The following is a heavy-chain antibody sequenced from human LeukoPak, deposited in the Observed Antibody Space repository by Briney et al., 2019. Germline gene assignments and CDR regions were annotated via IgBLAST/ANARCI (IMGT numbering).Heavy chain of an antibody. J-gene: IGHJ4*02. CDR2: INPNSGAT. D-gene: IGHD3-10*01. CDR1: GYTFTGYY. V-gene: IGHV1-2*02. CDR3: AKSWLDASGTYYNAPFDY. Sequence: ASVKVSCKASGYTFTGYYVHWVRQAPGQGLEWMGWINPNSGATNYAQKLQGRVTMTRDTSITTAYMELSRLRSDDTAVYYCAKSWLDASGTYYNAPFDYWGQGTLVTVSS.